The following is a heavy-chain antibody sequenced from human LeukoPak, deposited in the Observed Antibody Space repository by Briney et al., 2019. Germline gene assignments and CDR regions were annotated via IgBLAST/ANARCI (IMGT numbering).Heavy chain of an antibody. CDR2: IIPIFGTA. CDR1: GGTFSSYA. D-gene: IGHD3-22*01. CDR3: ARDAYYYDSSGYYGHDY. V-gene: IGHV1-69*13. Sequence: GASVKVSCKASGGTFSSYAISWVRQAPGQGLEWMGGIIPIFGTANYAQKFQGRVTTTADESTSTAYMELSSLRSEDTAVYYCARDAYYYDSSGYYGHDYWGQGTLVTVSS. J-gene: IGHJ4*02.